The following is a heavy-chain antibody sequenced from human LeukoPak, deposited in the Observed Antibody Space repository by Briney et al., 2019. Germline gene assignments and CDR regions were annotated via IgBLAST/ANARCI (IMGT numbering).Heavy chain of an antibody. CDR2: MNPNSGNT. Sequence: ASVKPCCNASGYTFTSYDINWVRQATGQGLEWMGWMNPNSGNTGYAQKFQGRVTMTSNTSISTAYMELSSLRSEDTAVYYCARRMVRGVKYGFGHWGQGTLVTVSS. D-gene: IGHD3-10*01. J-gene: IGHJ5*02. CDR1: GYTFTSYD. CDR3: ARRMVRGVKYGFGH. V-gene: IGHV1-8*01.